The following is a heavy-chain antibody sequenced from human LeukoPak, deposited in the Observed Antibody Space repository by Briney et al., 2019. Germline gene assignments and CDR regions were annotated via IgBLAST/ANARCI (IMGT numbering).Heavy chain of an antibody. CDR2: IKEDGSDK. D-gene: IGHD3-22*01. CDR3: AKSKFPYDTDGWHGYFDF. CDR1: AFTFSVYW. V-gene: IGHV3-7*05. J-gene: IGHJ4*02. Sequence: PGGSLRLSCSASAFTFSVYWMTWVRQAPGKGLEWVATIKEDGSDKYYVDSVRGRFTISRDNSKNTLFLQMNSLRADDTAVYYCAKSKFPYDTDGWHGYFDFWGQGTLVTVSS.